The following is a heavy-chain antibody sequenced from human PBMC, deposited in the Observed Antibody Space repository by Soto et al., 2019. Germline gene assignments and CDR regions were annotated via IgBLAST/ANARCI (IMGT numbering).Heavy chain of an antibody. CDR3: ARDLTIVPATHSRLENYGMDV. Sequence: ASVQFSCNASGYSFTSYGISWVRRAPGQGLGWMGWISPYNGHTQFVQRFQGRVTMTTDTSTKTAYMELRNLRSDDTAHYYCARDLTIVPATHSRLENYGMDVWGQGTTVKVSS. J-gene: IGHJ6*02. CDR2: ISPYNGHT. D-gene: IGHD2-2*01. V-gene: IGHV1-18*01. CDR1: GYSFTSYG.